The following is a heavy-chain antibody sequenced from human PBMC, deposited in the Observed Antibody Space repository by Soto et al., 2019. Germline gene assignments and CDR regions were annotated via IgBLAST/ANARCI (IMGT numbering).Heavy chain of an antibody. J-gene: IGHJ6*02. Sequence: QVQLQESGPGLVKPSGTLSLTCAVSGGSISSSNWWSWVRQPPGKGLEWIGEIYHSGSTNYNPSLKGRVTXSXDXXKNQFSLKLSSVTAADTAVYYWASVRGGYYYAMDVWGQGTTVTVSS. V-gene: IGHV4-4*02. CDR3: ASVRGGYYYAMDV. CDR1: GGSISSSNW. D-gene: IGHD3-10*02. CDR2: IYHSGST.